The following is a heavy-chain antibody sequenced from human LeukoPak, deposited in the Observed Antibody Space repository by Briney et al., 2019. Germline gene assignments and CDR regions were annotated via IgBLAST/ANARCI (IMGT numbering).Heavy chain of an antibody. D-gene: IGHD1-1*01. J-gene: IGHJ4*02. CDR2: IIPIFGTA. Sequence: SVTVSCKASGYTFISYGISWVRQAPGQGLEWMGGIIPIFGTANYAQKFQGRVTITADKSTSTAYMELSSLRSEDTAVYYCASMGSTTFDYWGQGTLVTVSS. V-gene: IGHV1-69*06. CDR1: GYTFISYG. CDR3: ASMGSTTFDY.